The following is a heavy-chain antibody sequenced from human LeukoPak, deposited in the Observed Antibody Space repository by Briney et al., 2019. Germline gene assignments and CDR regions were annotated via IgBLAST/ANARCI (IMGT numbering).Heavy chain of an antibody. CDR3: ARDLGVTNYYFDY. CDR1: GFTFSDFG. V-gene: IGHV3-33*01. J-gene: IGHJ4*02. D-gene: IGHD2-21*02. CDR2: IWYDGSKR. Sequence: GGSLRLSCIASGFTFSDFGLHWVRQTPGKGLEWVAVIWYDGSKRYYADSVKGRFTISRDDSKNTVYLQMTSLRVDDTAVYYCARDLGVTNYYFDYWGQGTLVTVSS.